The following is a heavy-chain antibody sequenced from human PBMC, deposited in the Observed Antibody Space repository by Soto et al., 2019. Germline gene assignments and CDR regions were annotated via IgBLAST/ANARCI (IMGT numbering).Heavy chain of an antibody. J-gene: IGHJ4*02. Sequence: GGSLRLSCAASGFTFSSYAMSWVRQAPGKGLELVSAISGSGGSTYYADSVKGRFTVSRDNSKNTLYLQMNSLRAEDTAVYYCAKEVQVYAQFRGSPYYWGQGTLVTVSS. CDR2: ISGSGGST. CDR1: GFTFSSYA. V-gene: IGHV3-23*01. CDR3: AKEVQVYAQFRGSPYY. D-gene: IGHD2-8*01.